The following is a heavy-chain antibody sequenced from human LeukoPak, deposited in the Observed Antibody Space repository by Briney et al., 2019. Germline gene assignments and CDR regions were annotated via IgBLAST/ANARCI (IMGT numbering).Heavy chain of an antibody. V-gene: IGHV4-59*01. J-gene: IGHJ5*02. Sequence: SETLSLACTVSGGSISTFSWNWIRQPPGRGLEWIGYVNSNGGTYNNPSLKSRVTVSLDMSKNQFSLKLSSASAADTAVYYCARDAGGTWFDPWGQGILVTVSS. CDR2: VNSNGGT. CDR3: ARDAGGTWFDP. CDR1: GGSISTFS.